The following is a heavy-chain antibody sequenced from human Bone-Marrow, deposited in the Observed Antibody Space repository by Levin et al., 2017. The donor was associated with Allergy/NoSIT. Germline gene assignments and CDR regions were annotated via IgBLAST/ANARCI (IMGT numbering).Heavy chain of an antibody. CDR3: ARGSPPLNLYYGMDV. J-gene: IGHJ6*02. Sequence: GGSLRLSCAASGFTFSSYSMNWVRQAPGKGLEWVSYISSSSSTIYYADSVKGRFTISRDNAKNSLYLQMNSLRDEDTAVYYCARGSPPLNLYYGMDVWGQGTTVTVSS. CDR1: GFTFSSYS. CDR2: ISSSSSTI. V-gene: IGHV3-48*02. D-gene: IGHD1-26*01.